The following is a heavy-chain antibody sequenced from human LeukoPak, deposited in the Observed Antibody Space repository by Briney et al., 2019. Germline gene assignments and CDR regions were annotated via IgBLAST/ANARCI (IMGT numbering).Heavy chain of an antibody. Sequence: SETLSLTCTVSGGSISGGGYYWSWIRQHPGKGLEWIGYIYYSGTTYYIPSLKSRVTISVDRSKNQFSLKLSSVTAADTAVYYCARVSTGGVCGFCVDYWGQGTLVTVSS. CDR3: ARVSTGGVCGFCVDY. J-gene: IGHJ4*02. CDR2: IYYSGTT. CDR1: GGSISGGGYY. D-gene: IGHD5-12*01. V-gene: IGHV4-31*03.